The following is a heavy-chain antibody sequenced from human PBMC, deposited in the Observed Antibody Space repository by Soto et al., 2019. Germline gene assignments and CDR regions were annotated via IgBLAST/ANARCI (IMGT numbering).Heavy chain of an antibody. CDR2: ISTYNGKT. Sequence: QVKLVQSGAEVKKAGASVKVSCKASGYTFISYGIAWVRQAPGHGLEWMGWISTYNGKTNYAQKFQDRVTMTTDTSTSTAYMDVRSLRSDDTAVYYFACAEYATSWVGILHTGVHGVEIDFRGQGTLVTVSS. D-gene: IGHD2-2*01. CDR1: GYTFISYG. J-gene: IGHJ4*02. CDR3: ACAEYATSWVGILHTGVHGVEIDF. V-gene: IGHV1-18*01.